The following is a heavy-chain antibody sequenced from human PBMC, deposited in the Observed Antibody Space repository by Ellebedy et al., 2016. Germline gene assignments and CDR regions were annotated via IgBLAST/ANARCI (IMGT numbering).Heavy chain of an antibody. Sequence: GESLKISCAASGFTFSSYAMHWVRQAPGKGLEWVAVISYDGSNKYYADSVKGRFTISRDNSKNTLYLQMNSLRAEDTAVYYCARGAVGTIFGWEWCMDVWGQGTTVTVSS. CDR1: GFTFSSYA. V-gene: IGHV3-30-3*01. CDR2: ISYDGSNK. J-gene: IGHJ6*02. D-gene: IGHD3-3*01. CDR3: ARGAVGTIFGWEWCMDV.